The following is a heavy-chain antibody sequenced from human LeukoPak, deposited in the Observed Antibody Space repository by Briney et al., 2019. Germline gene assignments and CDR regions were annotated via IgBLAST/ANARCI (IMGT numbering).Heavy chain of an antibody. V-gene: IGHV1-46*01. D-gene: IGHD2-8*01. CDR2: INPSGGST. Sequence: GASVEVSFKASGYNFISYYMHWVRQAPGQGVEGMGIINPSGGSTSYSQKFQDRVTITRDTSTSTVYMELSSLKSEDTAVYYCAREDVVLVDAVRYYYYGMDVWGQGTTVTVSS. CDR3: AREDVVLVDAVRYYYYGMDV. J-gene: IGHJ6*02. CDR1: GYNFISYY.